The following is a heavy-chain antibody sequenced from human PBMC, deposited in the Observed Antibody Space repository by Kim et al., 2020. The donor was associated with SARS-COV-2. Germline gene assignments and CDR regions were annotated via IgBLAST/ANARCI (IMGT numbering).Heavy chain of an antibody. J-gene: IGHJ2*01. D-gene: IGHD3-9*01. V-gene: IGHV1-2*02. CDR2: INPNSGGT. Sequence: ASVKVSCKASGYTFTGYYMHWVRQAPGQGLEWMGWINPNSGGTNYAQKFQGRVTMTRDTSISTAYMELSRLRSDDTAVYYCARGALIWSDFDYWYFDLWGRGTLVTVSS. CDR1: GYTFTGYY. CDR3: ARGALIWSDFDYWYFDL.